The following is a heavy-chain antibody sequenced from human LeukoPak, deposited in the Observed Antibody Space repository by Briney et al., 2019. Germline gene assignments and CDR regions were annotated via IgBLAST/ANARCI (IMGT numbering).Heavy chain of an antibody. CDR2: IYYSGST. Sequence: SETLSLTCTVSGGSISSYYWSWIQQPQGKGLEWIGYIYYSGSTNYNPSLKSRVTISVDTSKNQFSLKLSSVTAADTAVYYCSAGTVDYYYYYGMDVWGQGTTVTVSS. V-gene: IGHV4-59*08. CDR3: SAGTVDYYYYYGMDV. CDR1: GGSISSYY. D-gene: IGHD6-13*01. J-gene: IGHJ6*02.